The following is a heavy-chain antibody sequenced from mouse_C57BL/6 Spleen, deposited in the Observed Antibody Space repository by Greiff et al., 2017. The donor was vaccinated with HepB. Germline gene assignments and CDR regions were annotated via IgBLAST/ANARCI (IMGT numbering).Heavy chain of an antibody. Sequence: KESCKASVYTFTSYWMHWVKQRPGLGLEWIGRIDPNSGGTKYNEKFKSKATLTVDKPSSTAYMQLSSLTSEDSAVYYCAREDYSYAMDYWGQGTSVTVSS. CDR3: AREDYSYAMDY. CDR2: IDPNSGGT. CDR1: VYTFTSYW. J-gene: IGHJ4*01. D-gene: IGHD2-12*01. V-gene: IGHV1-72*01.